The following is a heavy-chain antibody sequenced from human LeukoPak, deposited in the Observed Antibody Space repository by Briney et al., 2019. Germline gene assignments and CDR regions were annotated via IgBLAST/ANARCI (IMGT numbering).Heavy chain of an antibody. J-gene: IGHJ4*02. V-gene: IGHV3-23*01. D-gene: IGHD3-22*01. CDR1: GFTFSSYA. Sequence: GGSLRLSCAASGFTFSSYAMSWVRQAPGKGLEWVSAISGSGGSTYYADSVKGRFTISRDNSKNTLYLQMNSLRAEDTAVYYCAKNAYYYDSSGYYPLDYWGQGTLVTVSS. CDR2: ISGSGGST. CDR3: AKNAYYYDSSGYYPLDY.